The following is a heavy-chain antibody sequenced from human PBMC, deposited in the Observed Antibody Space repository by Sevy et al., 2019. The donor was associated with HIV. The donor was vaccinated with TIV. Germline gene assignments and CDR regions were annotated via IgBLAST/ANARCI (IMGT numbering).Heavy chain of an antibody. J-gene: IGHJ4*02. CDR1: GFTFNYFN. CDR2: ISSGSSYI. CDR3: ARNRDSYDSSGFSY. Sequence: GGSLRLSCAASGFTFNYFNMNWVRQAPGKGLEWVSSISSGSSYIKYADSVQGRFTISRDNAKSSLYLQMNSLSAEDTAVYYCARNRDSYDSSGFSYWGQGTLVTVSS. V-gene: IGHV3-21*06. D-gene: IGHD3-22*01.